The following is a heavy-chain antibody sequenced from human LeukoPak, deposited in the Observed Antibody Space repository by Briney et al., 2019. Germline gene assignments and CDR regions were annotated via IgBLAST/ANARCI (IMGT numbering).Heavy chain of an antibody. D-gene: IGHD3-10*01. V-gene: IGHV3-30*03. Sequence: GGSLRLSCAASGFTFSSYGMHWVRQAPGKGLEWVAVISYDGSNKYYADSVKGRFSIARDNSKNTVFLQMNSLRPEDTAIYYCVGALRVRHYNPHFDYWGQGTLVTVSS. J-gene: IGHJ4*02. CDR1: GFTFSSYG. CDR3: VGALRVRHYNPHFDY. CDR2: ISYDGSNK.